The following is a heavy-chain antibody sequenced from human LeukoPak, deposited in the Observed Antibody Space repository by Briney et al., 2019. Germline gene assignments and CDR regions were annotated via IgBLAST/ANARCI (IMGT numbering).Heavy chain of an antibody. CDR2: INAGNGNT. CDR1: GYTFTSYY. J-gene: IGHJ5*02. V-gene: IGHV1-3*01. Sequence: ASVKVSCKASGYTFTSYYVHWVQQAPGQRLEWMGWINAGNGNTKYSQKFQGRVTITRYTSASTAYMELRSLRSEDTAVYYCARGVSASSGWYVIDHWGQGTLVTVSS. CDR3: ARGVSASSGWYVIDH. D-gene: IGHD6-19*01.